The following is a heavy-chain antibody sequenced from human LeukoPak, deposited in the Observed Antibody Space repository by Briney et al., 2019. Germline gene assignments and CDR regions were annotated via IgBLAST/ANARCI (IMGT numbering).Heavy chain of an antibody. CDR2: IKQDGSEK. D-gene: IGHD6-19*01. CDR1: GFTFSSYW. Sequence: GGSLRLSCAASGFTFSSYWMSWVRQAPGKGLEWVANIKQDGSEKYYVDSVKGRFTISRDNAKNSLYLQMNSLRAEDTAVYYCAASDISSGWYEFYWGQGTLVTVSS. CDR3: AASDISSGWYEFY. J-gene: IGHJ4*02. V-gene: IGHV3-7*01.